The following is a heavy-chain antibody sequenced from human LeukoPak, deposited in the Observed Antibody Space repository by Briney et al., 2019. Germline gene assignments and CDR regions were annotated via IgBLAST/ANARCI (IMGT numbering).Heavy chain of an antibody. Sequence: GGSLRLSCAASGFTFSSYAMSWVRQAPGKGLEWVSAISGSGGSTYYADSVKGRFTISRDNSKNTLYLQMNSLRAEDTAVYYCAKDWGYYDSSTGLDYYYMDVWGKGTTVTISS. CDR3: AKDWGYYDSSTGLDYYYMDV. CDR1: GFTFSSYA. V-gene: IGHV3-23*01. CDR2: ISGSGGST. J-gene: IGHJ6*03. D-gene: IGHD3-22*01.